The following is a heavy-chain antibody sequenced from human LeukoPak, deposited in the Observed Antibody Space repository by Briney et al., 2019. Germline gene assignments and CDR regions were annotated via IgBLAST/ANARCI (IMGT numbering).Heavy chain of an antibody. D-gene: IGHD3-10*01. CDR3: ARRLNDYYGSGSYPYFDY. V-gene: IGHV4-39*01. CDR1: GGSISSSSYY. Sequence: SETLSLTCTVSGGSISSSSYYWGWSRQPPGKGLEWIGSIYYSGSTYYNPSLRSRVTISVDTSKNQLSLKLSSVTAADTAVYYCARRLNDYYGSGSYPYFDYWGQGTLVTVSS. CDR2: IYYSGST. J-gene: IGHJ4*02.